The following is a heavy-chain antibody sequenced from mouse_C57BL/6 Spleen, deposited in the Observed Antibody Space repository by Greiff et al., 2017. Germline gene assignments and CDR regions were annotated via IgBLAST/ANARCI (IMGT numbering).Heavy chain of an antibody. J-gene: IGHJ3*01. CDR3: ARSGDYGGAY. Sequence: QVQLQQSGAELARPGASVKLSCKASGYTFTSYGISWVKQRTGQGLEWIGEIYPRSGNTYYNEKFKGKATLTADKSSSTAYMELRSLTSEDSAVYFWARSGDYGGAYWGQGTLVTVSA. V-gene: IGHV1-81*01. CDR1: GYTFTSYG. CDR2: IYPRSGNT. D-gene: IGHD2-4*01.